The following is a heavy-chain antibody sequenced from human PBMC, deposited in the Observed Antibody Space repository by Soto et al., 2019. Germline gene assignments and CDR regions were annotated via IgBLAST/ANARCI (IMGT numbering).Heavy chain of an antibody. CDR2: INAGNGNT. D-gene: IGHD3-22*01. CDR3: LRVGGYSDSSGYNY. J-gene: IGHJ4*02. Sequence: ASVKASWKASRYTFANCAIQWVRRAPVQRLECMGFINAGNGNTKFSQKFQGRVTFSRDTSASTAYMELTSLRSEDTAVYYCLRVGGYSDSSGYNYWGQGTLVTVSS. V-gene: IGHV1-3*01. CDR1: RYTFANCA.